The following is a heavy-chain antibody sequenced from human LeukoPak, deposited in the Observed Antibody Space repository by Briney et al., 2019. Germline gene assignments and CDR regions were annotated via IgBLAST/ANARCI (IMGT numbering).Heavy chain of an antibody. Sequence: PGGSLRLSCAASGFTFSSDSMNWVRQAPGKGLEWVSSISSSSSYIYYADSVKGRFTISRDNAKNSLYLQMNSLRAEDTAVYYCAREENYYYYMDVWGKGTTVTVSS. CDR2: ISSSSSYI. D-gene: IGHD2/OR15-2a*01. CDR3: AREENYYYYMDV. J-gene: IGHJ6*03. CDR1: GFTFSSDS. V-gene: IGHV3-21*01.